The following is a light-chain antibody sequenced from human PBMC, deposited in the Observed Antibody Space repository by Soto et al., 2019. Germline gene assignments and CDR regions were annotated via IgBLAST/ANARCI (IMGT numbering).Light chain of an antibody. CDR2: ASN. CDR3: QQPYSIPIT. CDR1: QTITGS. V-gene: IGKV1-39*01. Sequence: DIQMTQSPSSLSASVGDRVTITCRASQTITGSLNWYQQRPGKAPNLLIYASNSLQSGVPPRFSGSGSGTDFTLTISSLQPEDFATYSCQQPYSIPITFGQGTRLDIK. J-gene: IGKJ5*01.